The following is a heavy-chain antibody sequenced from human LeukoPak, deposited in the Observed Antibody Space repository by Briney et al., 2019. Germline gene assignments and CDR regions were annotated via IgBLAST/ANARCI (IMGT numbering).Heavy chain of an antibody. CDR2: INPSGGST. J-gene: IGHJ6*03. CDR3: ARFGSGGDYMDV. D-gene: IGHD3-10*01. V-gene: IGHV1-46*01. CDR1: GYTFTSYY. Sequence: ASVKVSCKASGYTFTSYYMHWVRQAPGQGLEWMGIINPSGGSTSYAQKFQGRVTMTRDMSTSTVYMELSSLRSDDTAVYYRARFGSGGDYMDVWGKGTTVTVSS.